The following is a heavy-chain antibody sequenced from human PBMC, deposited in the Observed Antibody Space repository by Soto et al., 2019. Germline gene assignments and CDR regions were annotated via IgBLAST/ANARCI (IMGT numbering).Heavy chain of an antibody. CDR2: INHSGST. Sequence: QVQLQQWGAGLLKPSETLSLTCAVYGGSFSGYYWSWIRQPPGKGLEWIGEINHSGSTNYNPSLKSRVTISVDTSKNQSPLKLSSVTAADTAVYYCARKVVVVPAASTTAYYGMDVWGQGTTVTVSS. D-gene: IGHD2-2*01. CDR1: GGSFSGYY. CDR3: ARKVVVVPAASTTAYYGMDV. V-gene: IGHV4-34*01. J-gene: IGHJ6*02.